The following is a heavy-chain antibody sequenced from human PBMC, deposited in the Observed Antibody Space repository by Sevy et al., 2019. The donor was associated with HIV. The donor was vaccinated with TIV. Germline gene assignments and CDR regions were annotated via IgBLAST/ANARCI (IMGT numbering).Heavy chain of an antibody. D-gene: IGHD3-10*01. V-gene: IGHV1-2*02. CDR2: INPESGDT. CDR3: ARVQRGGVPDY. Sequence: ASVKVSCTSSGYTFIAHYLHWVQQAPGQGLEWMGWINPESGDTRYTEKFQGRVTMTRDTSISTAYMEVITLRSDDTAVYFCARVQRGGVPDYWGQGTLVTVSS. J-gene: IGHJ4*02. CDR1: GYTFIAHY.